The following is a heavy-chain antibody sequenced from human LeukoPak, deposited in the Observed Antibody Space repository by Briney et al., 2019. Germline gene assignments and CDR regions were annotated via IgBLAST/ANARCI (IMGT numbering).Heavy chain of an antibody. CDR2: IYYSGNT. Sequence: SETLSLTCTVSGGSISSYFWIWIRQPPGKGLEWIGYIYYSGNTNSNPSLKSRVTISLDTSKNQFSLKLTSVTPADTAVYYCASQDAAGYYFGYWGQGTLVTVPS. J-gene: IGHJ4*02. CDR3: ASQDAAGYYFGY. V-gene: IGHV4-59*01. CDR1: GGSISSYF. D-gene: IGHD6-25*01.